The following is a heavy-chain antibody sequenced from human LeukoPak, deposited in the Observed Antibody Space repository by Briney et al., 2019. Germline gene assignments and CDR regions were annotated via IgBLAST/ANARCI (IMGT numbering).Heavy chain of an antibody. CDR2: IDARSGIT. J-gene: IGHJ6*02. CDR1: GFTFTIFG. D-gene: IGHD1-1*01. Sequence: GGSLRLSCAASGFTFTIFGFNWVRQAPGKVPEWVSYIDARSGITYYADSVQGRFTISRDNAQESVFLQMNSLRADDTAVYYCAREGTAYYYYGMDVWGQGATVTVSS. CDR3: AREGTAYYYYGMDV. V-gene: IGHV3-48*01.